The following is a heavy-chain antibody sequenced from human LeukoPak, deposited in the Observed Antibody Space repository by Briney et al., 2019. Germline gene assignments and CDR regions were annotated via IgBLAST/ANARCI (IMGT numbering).Heavy chain of an antibody. J-gene: IGHJ4*02. V-gene: IGHV4-39*01. CDR1: GVSISSSSSY. CDR3: ARQTGSGLFILP. D-gene: IGHD3/OR15-3a*01. CDR2: IYYSGNT. Sequence: PSETLSLTCTVSGVSISSSSSYWGWIRQPPGKGLEWIGSIYYSGNTYYNASLKSQVSISIDTSKTQFSLRLTSVTAADTAVYYCARQTGSGLFILPGGQGTLVTVSS.